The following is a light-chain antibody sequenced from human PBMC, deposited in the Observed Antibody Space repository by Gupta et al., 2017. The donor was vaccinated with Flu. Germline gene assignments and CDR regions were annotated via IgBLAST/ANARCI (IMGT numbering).Light chain of an antibody. V-gene: IGLV2-14*03. CDR1: SSDVGAYNS. J-gene: IGLJ2*01. CDR3: RSDTRSTTQV. Sequence: GSSSDVGAYNSVSWYQQHPGNAPKLVIFDVTPRPAGVSNRFSSSQSGNTASLTISGLQAEDEADYYCRSDTRSTTQVFGGGTKLTVL. CDR2: DVT.